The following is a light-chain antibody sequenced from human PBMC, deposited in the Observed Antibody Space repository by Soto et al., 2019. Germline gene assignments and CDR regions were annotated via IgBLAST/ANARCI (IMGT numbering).Light chain of an antibody. Sequence: SYELTQPPSVSVSPGQTASITCSGDKLGDKYACWYQQQAGQSPVLVIYQDYNRPSGIPELFSCSNSGNTATLTISGTQAMYEADYYCQAWDNNSVIFGGGTKVTVL. CDR1: KLGDKY. V-gene: IGLV3-1*01. CDR2: QDY. J-gene: IGLJ2*01. CDR3: QAWDNNSVI.